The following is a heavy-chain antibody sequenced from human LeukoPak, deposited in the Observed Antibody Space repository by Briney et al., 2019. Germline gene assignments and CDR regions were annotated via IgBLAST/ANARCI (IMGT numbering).Heavy chain of an antibody. CDR2: IYYSGST. D-gene: IGHD1-26*01. J-gene: IGHJ4*02. CDR1: GGSISSYY. CDR3: ARPVVGATKNEVDY. V-gene: IGHV4-39*01. Sequence: PSETLSLTCTVSGGSISSYYWGWIRQPPGKGLEWIGSIYYSGSTYYNPSLKSRVTISVDTSKNQFSLKLSSVTAADTAVYYCARPVVGATKNEVDYWGQGTLVTVSS.